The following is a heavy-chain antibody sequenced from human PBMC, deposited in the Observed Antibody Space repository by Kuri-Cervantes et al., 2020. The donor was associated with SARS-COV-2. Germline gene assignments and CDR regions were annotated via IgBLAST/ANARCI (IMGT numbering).Heavy chain of an antibody. CDR2: IGTPGDT. Sequence: GESLKISCAASGFNFSSHDMHWVRQATGKGLEWVSDIGTPGDTYYPGSVKGRFTISRENAKNSLYLQMNSLRAEDTAVYYCVRGVYCSSTSCYKGYFQHWGQGTLVTVSS. D-gene: IGHD2-2*02. V-gene: IGHV3-13*01. J-gene: IGHJ1*01. CDR1: GFNFSSHD. CDR3: VRGVYCSSTSCYKGYFQH.